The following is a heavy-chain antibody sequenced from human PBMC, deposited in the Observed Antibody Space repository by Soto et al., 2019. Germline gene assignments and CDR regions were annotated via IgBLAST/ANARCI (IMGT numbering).Heavy chain of an antibody. CDR1: GFTFRDFA. J-gene: IGHJ5*02. D-gene: IGHD2-8*01. CDR3: ENTNPSETHTNGGYDWFAP. V-gene: IGHV3-23*01. Sequence: EVQLLESGGVLVQPGESLRLSCAATGFTFRDFAMTWVRQAPGKGLEWVSTITVSGVGMHYADSVKCRFTISRDTSQNTSYLQMNSLRAEDTAVYHGENTNPSETHTNGGYDWFAPWGQGTLVTVSS. CDR2: ITVSGVGM.